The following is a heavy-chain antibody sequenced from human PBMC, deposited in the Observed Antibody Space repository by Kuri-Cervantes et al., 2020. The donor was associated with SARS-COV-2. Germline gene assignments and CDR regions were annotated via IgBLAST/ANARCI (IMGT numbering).Heavy chain of an antibody. V-gene: IGHV1-69*13. D-gene: IGHD3-3*01. CDR1: GGTFNNYA. Sequence: SVKVSCKASGGTFNNYAISWVRQAPGQGLEWMGGIIPVSTTPTYAQKFHGRVTLSADESTSTVYMELSSPTSEDTAMYYCACPHGYFDFWSGKTPFDNWGQGTLVTVSS. CDR3: ACPHGYFDFWSGKTPFDN. J-gene: IGHJ4*02. CDR2: IIPVSTTP.